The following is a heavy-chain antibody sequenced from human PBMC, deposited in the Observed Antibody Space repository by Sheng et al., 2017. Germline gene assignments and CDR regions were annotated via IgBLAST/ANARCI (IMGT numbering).Heavy chain of an antibody. CDR3: ARARAVTTPSNPYYYYYYMDV. CDR1: GGTFSSYA. CDR2: LIPIFGTA. V-gene: IGHV1-69*05. J-gene: IGHJ6*03. Sequence: QVQLVQSGAEVKKPGSSVKVSCKASGGTFSSYAISWVRQAPGQGLEWMGGLIPIFGTANYAQKFQGRVTITTDESTRTAYMELSSLRSEDTAVYYCARARAVTTPSNPYYYYYYMDVWGERNRRSPSP. D-gene: IGHD4-17*01.